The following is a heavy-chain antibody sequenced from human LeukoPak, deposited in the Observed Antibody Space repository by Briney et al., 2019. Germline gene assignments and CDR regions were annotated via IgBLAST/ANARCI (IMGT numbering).Heavy chain of an antibody. V-gene: IGHV3-64*01. D-gene: IGHD3-9*01. CDR2: ISSNGGST. CDR3: AKGAYDILTGYYKADYYYYMDV. CDR1: GSTFSSYA. Sequence: TGGSLRLSCAASGSTFSSYAMHWVRQAPGKGLEYVSAISSNGGSTYYANSVKGRFTISRDNSKNTLYLQMNSLRAEDTAVYYCAKGAYDILTGYYKADYYYYMDVWGKGTTVTISS. J-gene: IGHJ6*03.